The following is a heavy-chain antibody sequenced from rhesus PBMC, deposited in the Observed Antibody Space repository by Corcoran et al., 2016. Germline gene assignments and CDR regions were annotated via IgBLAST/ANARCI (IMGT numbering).Heavy chain of an antibody. CDR2: FDGNIAGT. CDR1: GGSISGYS. J-gene: IGHJ4*01. D-gene: IGHD5-42*01. Sequence: QLQLQESGPGLVKPSETLSLTCAVSGGSISGYSWRWLHTPPGKGLEWIGNFDGNIAGTNNTHSINSRVTMSKDTSKNQISLKLSSVTAAETAVYYCARGIRRGYFDYCGQGVLVTVSS. CDR3: ARGIRRGYFDY. V-gene: IGHV4-81*01.